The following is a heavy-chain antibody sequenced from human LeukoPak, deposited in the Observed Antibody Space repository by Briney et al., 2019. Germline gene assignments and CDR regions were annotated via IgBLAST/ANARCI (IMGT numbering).Heavy chain of an antibody. D-gene: IGHD6-13*01. CDR2: IYLGDTDT. CDR1: GSIFSSYR. V-gene: IGHV5-51*01. Sequence: GASLQISCEGSGSIFSSYRIAWVRPLPGKGLEWMGIIYLGDTDTKYSPSFQGQVTISADKSISTAYLQWSSLKASDTAMYYCARLSSSWYGDIWGQGTMVTVSS. CDR3: ARLSSSWYGDI. J-gene: IGHJ3*02.